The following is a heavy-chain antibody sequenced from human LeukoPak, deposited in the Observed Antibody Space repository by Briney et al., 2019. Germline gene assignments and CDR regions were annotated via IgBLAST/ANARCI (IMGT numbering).Heavy chain of an antibody. V-gene: IGHV4-39*07. D-gene: IGHD3-10*01. CDR3: ARDQAHYYGSVLPTDI. J-gene: IGHJ3*02. Sequence: SETLSLPCSVSGGSISSSSYYWGWIRQPPGKGLEWIGSIYYSGSTYYNPSLQSRVTISVDTSKNQFSLKLSSVTAADTAVYYCARDQAHYYGSVLPTDIWGQGTMVTVSS. CDR1: GGSISSSSYY. CDR2: IYYSGST.